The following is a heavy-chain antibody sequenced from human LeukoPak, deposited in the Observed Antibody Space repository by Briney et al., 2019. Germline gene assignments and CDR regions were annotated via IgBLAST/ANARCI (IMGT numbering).Heavy chain of an antibody. Sequence: SETLSLTCTVSGGSISSYYWSWIRQPAGKGLEWIGRIYTSGSTNYNPSLKSRVTMSVDTSKNQFSLKLSSVTAADTAVYYCARDQGIAAAGTFDYWGQGTLDTVSS. J-gene: IGHJ4*02. CDR1: GGSISSYY. D-gene: IGHD6-13*01. CDR3: ARDQGIAAAGTFDY. CDR2: IYTSGST. V-gene: IGHV4-4*07.